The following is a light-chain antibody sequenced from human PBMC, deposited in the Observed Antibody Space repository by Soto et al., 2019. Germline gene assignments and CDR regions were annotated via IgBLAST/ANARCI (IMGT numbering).Light chain of an antibody. J-gene: IGLJ1*01. CDR3: CSYGSSTTYV. V-gene: IGLV2-23*02. Sequence: QSVLTQPASVSGSPGQSITISCSGTSSDVGSYDHVAWYQQFPGKTPKLMIYEVSNRPSGVSSRFSGSKSGNTASLTISGLQAEDEADYYCCSYGSSTTYVFGSGTKVTVL. CDR2: EVS. CDR1: SSDVGSYDH.